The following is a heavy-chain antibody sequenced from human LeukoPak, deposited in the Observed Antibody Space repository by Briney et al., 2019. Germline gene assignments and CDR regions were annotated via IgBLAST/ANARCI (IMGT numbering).Heavy chain of an antibody. D-gene: IGHD6-19*01. V-gene: IGHV4-59*01. CDR1: GGSISSYY. J-gene: IGHJ4*02. Sequence: PSETLSLTCTVSGGSISSYYWSWIRQPPGKGLEWIGYIYYSGSTNYNPSLKSRVTISVDTSKNQFSLKLSSVTAADTAVYYCARGLRIAVAGNIDYWGQGTLVTVSS. CDR2: IYYSGST. CDR3: ARGLRIAVAGNIDY.